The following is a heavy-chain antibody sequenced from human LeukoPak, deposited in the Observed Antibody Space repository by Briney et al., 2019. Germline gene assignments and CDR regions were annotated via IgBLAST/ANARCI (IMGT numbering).Heavy chain of an antibody. CDR1: GGTFSSYA. J-gene: IGHJ3*02. D-gene: IGHD2-15*01. CDR3: ARKAVVVVAANDAFDI. Sequence: GSSVKVSCKASGGTFSSYAISWVRQAPGQGLEWMGGIIPILGTANYAQKFQGRVTITADESTSTAYMELSSLRSEDTAVYYCARKAVVVVAANDAFDIWGQGTMVTVSS. CDR2: IIPILGTA. V-gene: IGHV1-69*01.